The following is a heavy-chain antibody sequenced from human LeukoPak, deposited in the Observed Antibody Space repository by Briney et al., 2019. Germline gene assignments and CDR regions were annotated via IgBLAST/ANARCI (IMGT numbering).Heavy chain of an antibody. J-gene: IGHJ4*02. Sequence: PSETLSLTCAVYGGSFSGYYWSWIRQPPGKGLEWIGEINHSGSTNYNPSLKSRVTISVDSSKNQFSLKPSSVTAADTAVYYCARRGSMTGPPPLWGQGTLVTVSS. CDR2: INHSGST. D-gene: IGHD6-6*01. V-gene: IGHV4-34*01. CDR3: ARRGSMTGPPPL. CDR1: GGSFSGYY.